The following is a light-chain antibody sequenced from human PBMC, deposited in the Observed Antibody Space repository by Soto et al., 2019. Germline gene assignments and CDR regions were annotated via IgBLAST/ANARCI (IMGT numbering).Light chain of an antibody. J-gene: IGLJ1*01. CDR3: SSYTTSNTRQIV. V-gene: IGLV2-14*03. CDR1: SSDVGGYNY. Sequence: SALTQPASVSGSPGQSITISCTGTSSDVGGYNYVSWYQHHPGKAPKLLIYDVSNRPSGISNRFSGSKSDNTASLTISGLQPEDEADYYCSSYTTSNTRQIVFGTGTQLTVL. CDR2: DVS.